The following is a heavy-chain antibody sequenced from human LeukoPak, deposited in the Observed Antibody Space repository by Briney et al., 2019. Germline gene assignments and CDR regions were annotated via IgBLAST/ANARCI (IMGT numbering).Heavy chain of an antibody. CDR1: GGSISSGGYY. J-gene: IGHJ4*02. CDR3: ARGAVGGSYVDY. V-gene: IGHV4-31*03. CDR2: IYYSGST. D-gene: IGHD1-26*01. Sequence: SETLSLTCTVSGGSISSGGYYWSWIRQHPGKGLEWIGYIYYSGSTYYNPSLKSRVTISVDTSKNQFSLKLSSVTAADTAVYYCARGAVGGSYVDYWGQGTLVTVSS.